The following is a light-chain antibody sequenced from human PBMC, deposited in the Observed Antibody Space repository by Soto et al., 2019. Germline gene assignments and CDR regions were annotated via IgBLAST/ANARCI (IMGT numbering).Light chain of an antibody. V-gene: IGLV1-40*01. CDR3: QSYDSRLSGSDV. CDR2: GNT. J-gene: IGLJ1*01. Sequence: QSVLTQPPSVSGSPGQRVTISCTGSSSSIGAGYDVQWYQQLPGTAPKLLIYGNTNRPSGVPDRFSGSKSGTSASLAISGLQAXDEADYYCQSYDSRLSGSDVFGTGTKVT. CDR1: SSSIGAGYD.